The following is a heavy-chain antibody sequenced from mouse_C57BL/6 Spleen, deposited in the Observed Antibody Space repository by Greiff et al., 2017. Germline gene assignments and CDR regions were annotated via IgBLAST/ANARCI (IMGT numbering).Heavy chain of an antibody. CDR2: IRNKANGYTT. CDR3: ARYPPAGYSNYGYVEG. Sequence: EVQLVESGGGLVQPGGSLSLSCAASGFTFTDYYMSWVRQPPGKALEWLGFIRNKANGYTTEYSASVKGRFTISRDNSQSILYHQMNALRAEDSATDYCARYPPAGYSNYGYVEGWGTGTTVTVSS. CDR1: GFTFTDYY. J-gene: IGHJ1*03. V-gene: IGHV7-3*01. D-gene: IGHD2-5*01.